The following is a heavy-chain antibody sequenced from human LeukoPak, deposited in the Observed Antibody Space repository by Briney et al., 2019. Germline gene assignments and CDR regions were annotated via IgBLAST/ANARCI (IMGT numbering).Heavy chain of an antibody. CDR3: ATVGMRPNFYFDL. V-gene: IGHV3-23*01. Sequence: GGSLRLSCAASGFTFSNYAMSWVRQAPGKGLEWVTAISGSGGTIYYADSVKGRFTISRDNAKNSLYLQMNSLRAEDTAVYYCATVGMRPNFYFDLWGRGTLVTVSS. D-gene: IGHD1-7*01. CDR1: GFTFSNYA. CDR2: ISGSGGTI. J-gene: IGHJ2*01.